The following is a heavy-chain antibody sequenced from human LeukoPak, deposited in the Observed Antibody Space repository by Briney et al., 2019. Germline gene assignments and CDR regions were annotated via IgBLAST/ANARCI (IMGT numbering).Heavy chain of an antibody. Sequence: GGSLRLSCAASGFTLSNYWMHWVRQAPGKGLEWVSYISSSGSSIYYADSVKGRFTISRDNAKNSLYLQMNSLRAEDTAVYYCARGYYDSSGTPHFNYWGQGTLVTVSS. J-gene: IGHJ4*02. D-gene: IGHD3-22*01. CDR1: GFTLSNYW. CDR3: ARGYYDSSGTPHFNY. V-gene: IGHV3-11*01. CDR2: ISSSGSSI.